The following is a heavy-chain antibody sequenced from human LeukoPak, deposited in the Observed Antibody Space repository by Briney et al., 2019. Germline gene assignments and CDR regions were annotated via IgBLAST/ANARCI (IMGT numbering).Heavy chain of an antibody. J-gene: IGHJ4*02. CDR2: ISGSGGST. CDR3: AKEGVRRVGIPPYHFDY. CDR1: GFTFTNYA. D-gene: IGHD2-21*01. Sequence: HPGGSLRLSCAASGFTFTNYAMTWVRQAPGKGLEWVSVISGSGGSTKSEDSVKGRFTISRDNSKNTLYLKMKILRAEDAAVYCCAKEGVRRVGIPPYHFDYWGRGSLVSVSS. V-gene: IGHV3-23*01.